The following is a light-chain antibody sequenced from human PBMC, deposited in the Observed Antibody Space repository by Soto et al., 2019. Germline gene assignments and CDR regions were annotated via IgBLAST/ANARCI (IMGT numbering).Light chain of an antibody. CDR2: ETS. CDR3: EYYNNYCWT. J-gene: IGKJ1*01. V-gene: IGKV1-5*03. CDR1: QSISSW. Sequence: DIQLTQSPSTLSASVGDRVTITCRASQSISSWLAWYQQKPGKAPKFLIYETSNLESGVPSRFSVCGSGTDFTPTITSLQTDDVATYYCEYYNNYCWTFGQGTKVDIK.